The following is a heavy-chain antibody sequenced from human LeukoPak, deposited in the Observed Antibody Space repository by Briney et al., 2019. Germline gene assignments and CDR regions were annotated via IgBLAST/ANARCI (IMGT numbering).Heavy chain of an antibody. CDR2: INWDGGSR. V-gene: IGHV3-43*01. CDR1: GFIVSRNY. J-gene: IGHJ4*02. Sequence: GGSLRLSCAASGFIVSRNYMGWVRQAPGKGLEWVSLINWDGGSRYYAASVKGRFTVSRDNSKNSLYLQMNSLRTEDTALYYCAKGDVDSPMNFYHWGQGTLVTVSS. CDR3: AKGDVDSPMNFYH. D-gene: IGHD5-18*01.